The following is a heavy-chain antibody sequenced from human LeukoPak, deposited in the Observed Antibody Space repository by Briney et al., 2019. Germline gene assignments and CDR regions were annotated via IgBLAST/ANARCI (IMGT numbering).Heavy chain of an antibody. J-gene: IGHJ5*02. CDR1: GYTFTGYY. V-gene: IGHV1-2*02. Sequence: ASVKVSCKASGYTFTGYYLHWVRQAPGQGLEWMGCVNPNSGDTNYAQKFQGSVTMTRDTSISTAYMELSRLRSDDTAVYYCARDGWFGESHEFDPWGQGTLVTVSS. CDR3: ARDGWFGESHEFDP. CDR2: VNPNSGDT. D-gene: IGHD3-10*01.